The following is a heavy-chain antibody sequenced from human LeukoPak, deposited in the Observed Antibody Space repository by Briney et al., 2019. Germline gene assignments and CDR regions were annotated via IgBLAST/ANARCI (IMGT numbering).Heavy chain of an antibody. J-gene: IGHJ5*02. CDR1: GFTFSSYG. D-gene: IGHD4-17*01. CDR2: IWYDGSNK. Sequence: GGSLRLSCAASGFTFSSYGMHWVRQAPGKGLEWVAVIWYDGSNKLYADSVRGRFTISRDNSKNTLYLQMNSLRAEDTAVYYCPKDLSDYGDRRQPNCFDPWGQGTLVTVSS. V-gene: IGHV3-33*06. CDR3: PKDLSDYGDRRQPNCFDP.